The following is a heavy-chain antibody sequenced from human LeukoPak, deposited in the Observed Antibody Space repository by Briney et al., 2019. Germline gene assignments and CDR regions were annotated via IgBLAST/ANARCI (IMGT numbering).Heavy chain of an antibody. V-gene: IGHV3-23*01. CDR1: GFSFSTYT. CDR2: VSGSGDNT. D-gene: IGHD6-19*01. CDR3: AEGGPVAGTIGDFDY. J-gene: IGHJ4*02. Sequence: PGGSLRLSCAASGFSFSTYTMSWVRQAPGKGLEWVSGVSGSGDNTYYADSVKGRFTISRDNSKNTLFLQMNSLRAEDTAVYYCAEGGPVAGTIGDFDYWGQGTLVTVSS.